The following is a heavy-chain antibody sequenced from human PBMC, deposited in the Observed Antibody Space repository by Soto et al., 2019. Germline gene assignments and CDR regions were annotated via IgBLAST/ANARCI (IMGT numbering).Heavy chain of an antibody. Sequence: EVQLVESGGGLVQPGGSLRLSCAASGFTFSSYWMTWVRQAPGKGLEWVANINQDGSEKNYVDSVKGRFTISRDNAENSLYLQMNSLRAEDTAVYYCARDAYCSGGSWYVYWGQGTLVTVSS. J-gene: IGHJ4*02. V-gene: IGHV3-7*04. CDR2: INQDGSEK. CDR1: GFTFSSYW. D-gene: IGHD2-15*01. CDR3: ARDAYCSGGSWYVY.